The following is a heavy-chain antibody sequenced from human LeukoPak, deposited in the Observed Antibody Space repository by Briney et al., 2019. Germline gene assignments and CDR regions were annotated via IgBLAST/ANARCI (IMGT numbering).Heavy chain of an antibody. D-gene: IGHD1-26*01. J-gene: IGHJ4*02. Sequence: GGSLRLSCAASGFTFSSYAMHWVRQAPGKGLEWVAVISYDGSNKYYADSVKGRFTISRDNSKNTLYLQMNSLRAEDTAVYYCARGYSSIIVGDYFDYWGQGTLVTVSS. CDR2: ISYDGSNK. CDR3: ARGYSSIIVGDYFDY. V-gene: IGHV3-30-3*01. CDR1: GFTFSSYA.